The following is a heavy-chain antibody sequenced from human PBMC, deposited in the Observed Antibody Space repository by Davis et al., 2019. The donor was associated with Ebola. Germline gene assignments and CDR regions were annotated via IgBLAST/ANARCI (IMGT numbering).Heavy chain of an antibody. D-gene: IGHD1-14*01. Sequence: PSETLSLTCAVSGGSISSDIWWRWVRQPPGQGLEWIGEIYHTGATTHNPSLKSRLTMSVDKSKNRFSLNLNSVTAADTAVYYCARGGNTRFDYWGQGILVTVSS. J-gene: IGHJ4*02. CDR3: ARGGNTRFDY. CDR1: GGSISSDIW. V-gene: IGHV4-4*02. CDR2: IYHTGAT.